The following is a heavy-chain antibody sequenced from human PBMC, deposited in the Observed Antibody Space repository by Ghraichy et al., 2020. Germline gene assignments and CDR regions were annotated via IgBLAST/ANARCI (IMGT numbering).Heavy chain of an antibody. CDR3: ARIVETERYISAFDY. CDR1: GFSLTTSGVC. J-gene: IGHJ4*02. D-gene: IGHD5-18*01. V-gene: IGHV2-70*01. Sequence: SGPTLVKPTQTLTLTCTFSGFSLTTSGVCVTWIRQPPGKALEWLAVIDWDDDKYYSTSLKTRLTISKDTPKNQVVLTMTKMNPANTATYYCARIVETERYISAFDYWGPGTRLSVAS. CDR2: IDWDDDK.